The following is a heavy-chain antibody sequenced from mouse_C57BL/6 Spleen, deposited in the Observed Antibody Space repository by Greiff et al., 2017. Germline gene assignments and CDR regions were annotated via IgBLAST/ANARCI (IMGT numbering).Heavy chain of an antibody. D-gene: IGHD1-1*01. CDR2: INPSNGDT. J-gene: IGHJ2*01. Sequence: EVQLVESGPELVKPGASVKLSCKASGYSFTGYFMHWVMQSHGQSLEWIGRINPSNGDTIYNQKFKGKATLTVDKSSSTAHMELRSLTSEDSAVYYCARFYGRRLDYFDYWGQGTTLTVSS. CDR3: ARFYGRRLDYFDY. CDR1: GYSFTGYF. V-gene: IGHV1-20*01.